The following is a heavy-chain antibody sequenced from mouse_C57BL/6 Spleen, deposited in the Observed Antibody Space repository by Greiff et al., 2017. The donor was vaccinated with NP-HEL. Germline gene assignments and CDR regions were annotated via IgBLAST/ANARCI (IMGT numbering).Heavy chain of an antibody. CDR1: GYTFTSYW. CDR3: ARSGGYYDYGGAMDY. D-gene: IGHD2-4*01. CDR2: IDPNSGGT. Sequence: QVQLQQPGAELVKPGASVKLSFKASGYTFTSYWMHWVKQRPGRGLEWIGRIDPNSGGTKYNEKFKSKATLTVDKPSSTAYMQLSSLTSEDSAVYYCARSGGYYDYGGAMDYWGQGTSVTVSS. V-gene: IGHV1-72*01. J-gene: IGHJ4*01.